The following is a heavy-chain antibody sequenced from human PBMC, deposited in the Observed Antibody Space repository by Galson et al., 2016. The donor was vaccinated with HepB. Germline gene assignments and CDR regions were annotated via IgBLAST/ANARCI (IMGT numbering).Heavy chain of an antibody. J-gene: IGHJ3*02. D-gene: IGHD3-10*01. CDR2: IWFDGFSK. Sequence: SLRLSCAASGFTLSNYGMRWVRQAPGKGLEWVAVIWFDGFSKYYADSVKGRFTISRDSSKNTLFLQMTSLRAEDTAVYYCATGRELLEYDAFDIWGQGTMVIVSS. CDR1: GFTLSNYG. V-gene: IGHV3-33*03. CDR3: ATGRELLEYDAFDI.